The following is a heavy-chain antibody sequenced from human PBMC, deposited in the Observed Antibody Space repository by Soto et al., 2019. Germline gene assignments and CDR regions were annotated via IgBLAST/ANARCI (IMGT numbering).Heavy chain of an antibody. J-gene: IGHJ4*02. CDR3: ARDRDDYGSGNYYNRLDF. V-gene: IGHV1-69*01. D-gene: IGHD3-10*01. CDR1: GGIFSTYA. CDR2: LIPLFGTP. Sequence: QVQLVQSGAEVKKPGSSVKVSCKASGGIFSTYAISWLRQAPGQGIEWMGGLIPLFGTPNYAQRFQGRLTITADESTSTADMELSRLRSEDTAVYYCARDRDDYGSGNYYNRLDFWGQGTLVTVSS.